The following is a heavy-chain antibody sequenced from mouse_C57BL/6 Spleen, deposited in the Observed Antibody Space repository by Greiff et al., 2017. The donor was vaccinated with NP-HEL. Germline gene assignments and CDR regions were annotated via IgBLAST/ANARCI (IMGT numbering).Heavy chain of an antibody. CDR3: ARERTGVFDY. CDR2: IDPSDSYT. CDR1: GYTFTSYW. D-gene: IGHD4-1*01. V-gene: IGHV1-59*01. Sequence: QVQLQQPGAELVRPGTSVKLSCKASGYTFTSYWMHWVKQRPGQGLEWIGVIDPSDSYTNYNQKFKGKATLTVDTSSSTAYMQLSSLTSEDSAVYYCARERTGVFDYWGQGTTLTVSS. J-gene: IGHJ2*01.